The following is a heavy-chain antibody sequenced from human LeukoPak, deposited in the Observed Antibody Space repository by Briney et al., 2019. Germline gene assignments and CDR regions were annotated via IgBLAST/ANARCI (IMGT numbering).Heavy chain of an antibody. CDR2: IYHSGAT. Sequence: SETLSLTCTVSGDSISRSHYYWGWIRQPPEKGLEWIGEIYHSGATNYNPSLKSRVTISIDKSKNQFSLKLTSVSAADTAVYYCARVERFLPKYYFDYWGRGTLVTVSS. J-gene: IGHJ4*02. D-gene: IGHD1-1*01. V-gene: IGHV4-39*07. CDR3: ARVERFLPKYYFDY. CDR1: GDSISRSHYY.